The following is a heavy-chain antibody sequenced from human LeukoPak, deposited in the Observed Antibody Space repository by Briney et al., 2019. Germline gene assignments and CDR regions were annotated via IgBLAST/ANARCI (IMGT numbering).Heavy chain of an antibody. J-gene: IGHJ3*02. D-gene: IGHD3-10*01. CDR3: ARDPGAPVRAFDI. Sequence: SVKVSCKASRDTFTRCAFSWVRQAPGQGPEWMGGIIPIDGTANFAQKFQGRVTITADQSTSTAYMELSSLRSEDTAIYYCARDPGAPVRAFDIWGQGTLVTVSS. V-gene: IGHV1-69*13. CDR1: RDTFTRCA. CDR2: IIPIDGTA.